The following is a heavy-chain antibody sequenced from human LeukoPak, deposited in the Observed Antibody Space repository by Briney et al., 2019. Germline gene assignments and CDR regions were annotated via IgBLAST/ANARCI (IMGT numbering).Heavy chain of an antibody. V-gene: IGHV4-39*07. J-gene: IGHJ6*03. CDR3: ARDLYCSSTSCYKRGYYYYYMNV. D-gene: IGHD2-2*02. CDR2: IYHSGST. CDR1: GGSISSSSYY. Sequence: SETLSLTCTVSGGSISSSSYYWGWIRQPPGKGLEWIGSIYHSGSTYYNPSLKSRVTMSVDTSKNQSSLKLSSVTAADTAVYYCARDLYCSSTSCYKRGYYYYYMNVWGKGTTVTVSS.